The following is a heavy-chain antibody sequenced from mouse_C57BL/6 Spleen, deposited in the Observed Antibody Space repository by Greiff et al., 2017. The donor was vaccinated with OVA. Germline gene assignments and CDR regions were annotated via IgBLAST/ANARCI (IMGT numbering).Heavy chain of an antibody. CDR1: GFTFSDYY. J-gene: IGHJ4*01. D-gene: IGHD2-4*01. Sequence: EVHLVESEGGLVQPGSSMKLSCTASGFTFSDYYMAWVHQVPEKGLEWVANINYDGSSTYYLDSLKSRFIISRDNAKNILYLQLSSLKSEDTATYFCARERYYDYCDAMDYWGQGTSVTVSS. CDR3: ARERYYDYCDAMDY. CDR2: INYDGSST. V-gene: IGHV5-16*01.